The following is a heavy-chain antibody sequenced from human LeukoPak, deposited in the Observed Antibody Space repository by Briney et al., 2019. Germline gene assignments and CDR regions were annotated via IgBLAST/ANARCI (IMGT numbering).Heavy chain of an antibody. D-gene: IGHD3-10*01. CDR3: ARSFMVRGVPFDY. CDR2: ISSSSSSYI. J-gene: IGHJ4*02. CDR1: GFTFSSYS. Sequence: GGSLRLSCAASGFTFSSYSMNWVRQAPGKGLEWVSSISSSSSSYIYYADSVKGRFTISRDNAKNSLYLQMNSLRAEDTAVYYCARSFMVRGVPFDYWGQGTLVTVSS. V-gene: IGHV3-21*01.